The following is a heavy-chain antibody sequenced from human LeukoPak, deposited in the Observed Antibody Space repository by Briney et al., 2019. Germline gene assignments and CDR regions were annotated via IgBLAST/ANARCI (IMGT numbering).Heavy chain of an antibody. Sequence: SETLSLTCAVYGVSFSGYYWSWIRQPPGKGLEWIGEINHSGSTNYNPSLKSRVTISVDTSKNQFSLKLSSVTAADTAVYYCARGARNYYDSSGYCDYWGQGTLVTVSS. V-gene: IGHV4-34*01. CDR2: INHSGST. J-gene: IGHJ4*02. CDR1: GVSFSGYY. D-gene: IGHD3-22*01. CDR3: ARGARNYYDSSGYCDY.